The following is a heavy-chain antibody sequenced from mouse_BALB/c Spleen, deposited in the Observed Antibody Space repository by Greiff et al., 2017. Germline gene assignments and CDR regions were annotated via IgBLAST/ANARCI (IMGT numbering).Heavy chain of an antibody. CDR1: GYSITSDYA. CDR3: ARTVKLGQDY. V-gene: IGHV3-2*02. J-gene: IGHJ2*01. CDR2: ISYSGST. Sequence: EVKLQESGPGLVKPSQSLSLTCTVTGYSITSDYAWNWIRQFPGNKLEWMGYISYSGSTSYNPSLKSRIPITRDTSKNQFFLQLNSVTTEDTATYYCARTVKLGQDYWGQGTTLTVSS. D-gene: IGHD4-1*01.